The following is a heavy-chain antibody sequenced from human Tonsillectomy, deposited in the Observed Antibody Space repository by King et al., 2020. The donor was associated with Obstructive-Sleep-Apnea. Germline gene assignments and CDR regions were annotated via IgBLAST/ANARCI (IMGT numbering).Heavy chain of an antibody. V-gene: IGHV5-51*01. D-gene: IGHD5-24*01. Sequence: QLVQSGAEVKKPGESLKISCKGSGYSFTTYWICWVRQMPGKGLEWMGIIYPGDSDTRYSPSFQGQFTISADKSISTAYLQWGSLKASDTGIYYCASHRDGYLRFDYWGQGTLVTVSS. J-gene: IGHJ4*02. CDR1: GYSFTTYW. CDR2: IYPGDSDT. CDR3: ASHRDGYLRFDY.